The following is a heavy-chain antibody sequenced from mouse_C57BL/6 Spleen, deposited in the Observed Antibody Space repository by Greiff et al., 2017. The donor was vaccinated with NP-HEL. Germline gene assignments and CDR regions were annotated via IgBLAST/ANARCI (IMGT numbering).Heavy chain of an antibody. CDR2: ISGGGGKT. V-gene: IGHV5-9*01. CDR3: ARRVAYYFDY. Sequence: EVQVVESGGGLVKPGGSLKLSCAASGFTFSSYTMSWVRQTPEQRLEWVATISGGGGKTYYTHSVKGRFTIARDNAKNTLYLQMSSLRSEDTALYYCARRVAYYFDYWGQGTTLTVSS. CDR1: GFTFSSYT. J-gene: IGHJ2*01. D-gene: IGHD1-1*02.